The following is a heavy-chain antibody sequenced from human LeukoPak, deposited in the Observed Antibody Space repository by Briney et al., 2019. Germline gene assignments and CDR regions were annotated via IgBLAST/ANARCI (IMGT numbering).Heavy chain of an antibody. CDR1: GGSISSSSYY. Sequence: PSETLSLTCTVSGGSISSSSYYWGWIRQPPGKGLEWIGSIYYSGSTYYNPSLKSRVTISVDTSKNQFSLKLSSVTAADTAVYYCARDILLHPYYYYYMDVWGKGTTVTVSS. D-gene: IGHD2-8*01. V-gene: IGHV4-39*07. CDR3: ARDILLHPYYYYYMDV. CDR2: IYYSGST. J-gene: IGHJ6*03.